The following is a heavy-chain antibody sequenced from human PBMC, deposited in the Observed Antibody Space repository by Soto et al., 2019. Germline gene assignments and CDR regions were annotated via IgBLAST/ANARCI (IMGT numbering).Heavy chain of an antibody. CDR1: GFTFSSYA. D-gene: IGHD3-3*01. V-gene: IGHV3-23*01. Sequence: PGGSLRLSCAASGFTFSSYAMSWVRQAPGKGLEWVSAISGSGGSTYYADSVKGRFTISRDNSKNTLYLQMNSLRAEDTAVYYCAKSPGRLRFLEWKQDAFDIWGQGTMVTVSS. CDR3: AKSPGRLRFLEWKQDAFDI. CDR2: ISGSGGST. J-gene: IGHJ3*02.